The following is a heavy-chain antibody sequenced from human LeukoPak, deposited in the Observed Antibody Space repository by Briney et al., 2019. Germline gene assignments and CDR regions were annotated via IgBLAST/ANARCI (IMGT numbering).Heavy chain of an antibody. V-gene: IGHV1-46*01. CDR2: INPSGGST. CDR3: AREGTPYGGYIAGSDY. Sequence: ASVKVSCKATGYTFTSYYMHWVGQAPGQGLEWMGIINPSGGSTSYPQKFQGRVTMTRDTSTSTVYMELSSLRSEDTAVYFCAREGTPYGGYIAGSDYWGQGTLVTVSS. J-gene: IGHJ4*02. CDR1: GYTFTSYY. D-gene: IGHD5-12*01.